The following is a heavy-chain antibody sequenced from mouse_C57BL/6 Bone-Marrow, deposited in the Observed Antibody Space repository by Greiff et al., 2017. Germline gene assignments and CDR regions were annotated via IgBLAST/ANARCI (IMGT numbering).Heavy chain of an antibody. D-gene: IGHD1-1*01. CDR2: IYPSDSET. J-gene: IGHJ1*03. V-gene: IGHV1-61*01. CDR1: GYTFTSYW. CDR3: AREDYYGPYWYFDV. Sequence: QVQLKQPGAELVRPGSSVKLSCKASGYTFTSYWMVWVKQRPGQGLEWIGNIYPSDSETHYNQKFKDKATLTVDKSSSTAYMQLSSLTSEDSAVYYSAREDYYGPYWYFDVWGTGTTVTGSS.